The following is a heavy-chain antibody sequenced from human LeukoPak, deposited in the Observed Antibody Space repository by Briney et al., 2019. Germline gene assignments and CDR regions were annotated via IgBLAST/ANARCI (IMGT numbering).Heavy chain of an antibody. V-gene: IGHV4-59*01. J-gene: IGHJ4*02. CDR1: GGSISNFY. Sequence: SETLCLTCTVSGGSISNFYWSWIRQPPGGGLEWIGYIYYSGTTNYNPSLKSGVTMSVDASKNQFSLWLTSVTAADTAVYYCARETGYYVVKYYFDYWGQGTLVTVSS. CDR2: IYYSGTT. CDR3: ARETGYYVVKYYFDY. D-gene: IGHD3-22*01.